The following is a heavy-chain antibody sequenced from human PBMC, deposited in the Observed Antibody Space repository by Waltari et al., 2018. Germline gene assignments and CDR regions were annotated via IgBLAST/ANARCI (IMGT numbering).Heavy chain of an antibody. CDR2: VKRDGTSP. CDR1: GSDYW. CDR3: TTNPPGY. V-gene: IGHV3-74*01. Sequence: VQLVESGGGLVQSGGSLRLSCADAGSDYWMDWVRQAPGKGLMWVSLVKRDGTSPTDADSVKSRFTVSRDSAKNMLYLQMNRLRAEDTAVYYCTTNPPGYWGQGTLVTVSS. J-gene: IGHJ4*02.